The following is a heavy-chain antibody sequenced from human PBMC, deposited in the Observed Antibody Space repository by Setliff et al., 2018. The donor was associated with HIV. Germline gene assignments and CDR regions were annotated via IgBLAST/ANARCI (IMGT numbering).Heavy chain of an antibody. J-gene: IGHJ4*02. CDR3: ARDSRSDGSFDY. CDR2: ISIGSGGAI. Sequence: GGSLRLSCAASGFTFRNYKFNWVRQAPGRGLEWVSSISIGSGGAIDYADSVQGRFTISRDNSKNSLYLQMNSLRVEDTAVYYCARDSRSDGSFDYWGQGTLVTVSS. D-gene: IGHD3-10*01. V-gene: IGHV3-48*03. CDR1: GFTFRNYK.